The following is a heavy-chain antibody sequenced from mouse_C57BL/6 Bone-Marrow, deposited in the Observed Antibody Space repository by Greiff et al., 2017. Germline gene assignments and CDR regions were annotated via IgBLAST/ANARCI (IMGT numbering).Heavy chain of an antibody. CDR2: ISNGGGST. V-gene: IGHV5-12*01. CDR1: GFTFSDYY. J-gene: IGHJ2*01. D-gene: IGHD2-1*01. Sequence: EVKLVESGGGLVQPGGSLKLSCAASGFTFSDYYMYWVRQTPEKRLEWVAYISNGGGSTYYPDTVKGRFTISRDNAKNTLYLQMSRLKSEDIAMYYCARLYYGNYGDFDYWGQGTTLTVAS. CDR3: ARLYYGNYGDFDY.